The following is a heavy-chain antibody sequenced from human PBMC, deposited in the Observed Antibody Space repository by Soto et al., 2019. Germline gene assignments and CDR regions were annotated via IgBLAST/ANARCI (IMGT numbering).Heavy chain of an antibody. V-gene: IGHV1-69*13. D-gene: IGHD6-13*01. CDR3: ARDSGAKLSSS. CDR2: IVPIYRTA. J-gene: IGHJ4*02. Sequence: SVKVSCKAPGGTFSSYRFNWVRQARGQGLEWLGGIVPIYRTADYAQKFQGRVTITADESTRTVYMELSSLKSQDTALYYCARDSGAKLSSSWGQGTLVTVSS. CDR1: GGTFSSYR.